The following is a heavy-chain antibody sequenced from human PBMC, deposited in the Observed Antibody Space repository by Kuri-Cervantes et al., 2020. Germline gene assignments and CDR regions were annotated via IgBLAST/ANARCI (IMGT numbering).Heavy chain of an antibody. V-gene: IGHV4-61*01. CDR2: ISHSGKT. D-gene: IGHD6-19*01. CDR1: GGSVSSGSYY. Sequence: GSLRLSCTVSGGSVSSGSYYWSWIRQPPGKGLEWMGDISHSGKTTYNPSLKSRLVISVDTSNNQFSLKLDSVSAADTAVYYCARSWSSSYYSDSWGQGALVTVSS. CDR3: ARSWSSSYYSDS. J-gene: IGHJ4*02.